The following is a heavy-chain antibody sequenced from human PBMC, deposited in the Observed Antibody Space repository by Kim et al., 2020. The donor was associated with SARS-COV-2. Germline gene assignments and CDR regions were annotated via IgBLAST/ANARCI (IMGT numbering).Heavy chain of an antibody. J-gene: IGHJ3*01. CDR2: IAHSGHI. Sequence: SETLSLTCTVSGSSIGIHYYWAWIRQPPGRGLEWIGSIAHSGHIYFTPSLQSRVAMSVDESKKEFFVNLNSVTATDTALYFCARHVISGWFDFDVWGRGTLVTVSS. CDR3: ARHVISGWFDFDV. D-gene: IGHD6-13*01. CDR1: GSSIGIHYY. V-gene: IGHV4-38-2*02.